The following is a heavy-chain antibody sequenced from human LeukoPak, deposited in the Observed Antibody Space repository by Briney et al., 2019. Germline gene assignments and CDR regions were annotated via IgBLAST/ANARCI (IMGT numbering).Heavy chain of an antibody. CDR3: AKAAVVATFCLIDY. CDR2: ISYDGSNK. CDR1: GFTFSSYG. J-gene: IGHJ4*02. V-gene: IGHV3-30*18. D-gene: IGHD2-21*01. Sequence: GGSLRLSCAASGFTFSSYGMHWVRQAPGKGLEWVAVISYDGSNKYYADSVKGRFTISRDNSKITLYLQMNSLRAEDTAVYYCAKAAVVATFCLIDYWGQGTLVTVSS.